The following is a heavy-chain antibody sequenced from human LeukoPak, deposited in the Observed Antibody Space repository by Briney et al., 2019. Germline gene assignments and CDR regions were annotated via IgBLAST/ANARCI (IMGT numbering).Heavy chain of an antibody. CDR2: IIPIFGTA. Sequence: SVKVSCKASGGTFSSYAISWVRQAPGQGLEWMGGIIPIFGTANYAQKFQGRVTITTDESTSTAYMELSSLRSEDTAVYYCARDHVWQQLGHNWFDPWGQGTLVTVSS. V-gene: IGHV1-69*05. J-gene: IGHJ5*02. CDR1: GGTFSSYA. D-gene: IGHD6-13*01. CDR3: ARDHVWQQLGHNWFDP.